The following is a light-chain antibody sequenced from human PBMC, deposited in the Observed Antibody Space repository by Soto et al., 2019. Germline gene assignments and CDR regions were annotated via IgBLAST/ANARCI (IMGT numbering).Light chain of an antibody. CDR3: RQYDNWPWT. V-gene: IGKV3D-15*01. CDR2: DAS. CDR1: QSVNSR. J-gene: IGKJ1*01. Sequence: EIVMTQSPGTLSVSPGERVTLSCRASQSVNSRLVWYQPKPGRAPRLLIYDASTRATGMPGRFSGGGSGTEFTHTIGNLQSEDFAVYYCRQYDNWPWTFGQGTTVEIK.